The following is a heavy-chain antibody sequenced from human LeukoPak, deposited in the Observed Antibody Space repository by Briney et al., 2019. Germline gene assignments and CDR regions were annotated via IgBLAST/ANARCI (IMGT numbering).Heavy chain of an antibody. CDR2: IYYSGST. J-gene: IGHJ4*02. Sequence: SETLSLTCAVYGGSFSGYYWSWIRQPPGKGLEWIGYIYYSGSTYYNPSLKSRVTISVDTSKNQFSLKLSSVTAADTAVYYCARGLYSLAAADYWGQGTLVTVSS. CDR3: ARGLYSLAAADY. V-gene: IGHV4-34*09. D-gene: IGHD6-13*01. CDR1: GGSFSGYY.